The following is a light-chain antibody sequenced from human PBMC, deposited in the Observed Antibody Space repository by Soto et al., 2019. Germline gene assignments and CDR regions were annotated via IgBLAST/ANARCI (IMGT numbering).Light chain of an antibody. CDR1: SSNIGARYE. CDR3: QSYDSSLSAVV. CDR2: EDI. V-gene: IGLV1-40*01. J-gene: IGLJ2*01. Sequence: QAVLTQPPSVSGAPGQTVTISCTGSSSNIGARYEVHCYQQLPGTAPKLLIYEDIKRPSGVPDRFSGSKSGASASLAITGLLSEDEAEYYCQSYDSSLSAVVFGGGTKVTVL.